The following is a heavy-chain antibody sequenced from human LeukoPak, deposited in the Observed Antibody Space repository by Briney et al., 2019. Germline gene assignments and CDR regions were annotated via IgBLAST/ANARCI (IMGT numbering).Heavy chain of an antibody. CDR3: AKDGSSFYDSWSGYST. CDR2: ISASGGRT. J-gene: IGHJ5*02. CDR1: GFTFSSSA. D-gene: IGHD3-3*01. V-gene: IGHV3-23*01. Sequence: PGGSLRLSCAASGFTFSSSAMSWVRQAPGKGLEWVSAISASGGRTYYADSVKGRFTISRDNSKNTLYLQMNSLRAEDTAVYYCAKDGSSFYDSWSGYSTWGQGTLVTVSS.